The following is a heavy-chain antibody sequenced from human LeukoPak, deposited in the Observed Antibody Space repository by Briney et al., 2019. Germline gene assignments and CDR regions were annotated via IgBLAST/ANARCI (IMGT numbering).Heavy chain of an antibody. CDR1: GGSFSGYY. D-gene: IGHD3-22*01. CDR2: INHSGST. V-gene: IGHV4-34*01. J-gene: IGHJ4*02. Sequence: PSETLSLTCAVYGGSFSGYYWSWIRQPPGKGLESIGEINHSGSTNYNPSLKSRVTISVDTSKNQFSLKLSSVTAADTAVYYCARGDYDSSGQFDYWGQGTLVTVSS. CDR3: ARGDYDSSGQFDY.